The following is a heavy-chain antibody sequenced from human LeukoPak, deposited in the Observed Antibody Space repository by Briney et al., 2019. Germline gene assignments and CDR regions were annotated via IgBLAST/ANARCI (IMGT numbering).Heavy chain of an antibody. CDR2: ISYDGSNK. CDR3: AKGRYCSSTSCYSYYYYYYMDV. D-gene: IGHD2-2*01. CDR1: GFTFSSYA. V-gene: IGHV3-30*04. J-gene: IGHJ6*03. Sequence: PGGSLRLSCAASGFTFSSYAMHWVRQAPGKGLEWVAVISYDGSNKYYADSVKGRFTISRDNSKNTLYLQMNSLRAEDTAVYYCAKGRYCSSTSCYSYYYYYYMDVWGKGTTVTVSS.